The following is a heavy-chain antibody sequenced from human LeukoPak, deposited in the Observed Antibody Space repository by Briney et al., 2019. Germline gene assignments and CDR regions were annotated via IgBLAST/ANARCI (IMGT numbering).Heavy chain of an antibody. D-gene: IGHD3-9*01. CDR1: GFIFSNYA. J-gene: IGHJ4*02. Sequence: PGASLRLSCAASGFIFSNYAMSRVRQAPGKGLEWVSAIGGRDSGTYYADSVRGRFTVSRGDPKNTLYLQMNTLRAEDTAVYYCAKWGDYDILTGYYDSDYWGQGTLVTVSS. CDR2: IGGRDSGT. V-gene: IGHV3-23*01. CDR3: AKWGDYDILTGYYDSDY.